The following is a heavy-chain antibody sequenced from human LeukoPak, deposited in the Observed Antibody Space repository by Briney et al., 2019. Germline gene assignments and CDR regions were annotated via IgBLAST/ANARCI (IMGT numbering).Heavy chain of an antibody. V-gene: IGHV4-30-2*01. CDR1: GGSISSGGYS. CDR2: IYHSGST. CDR3: ARGLRDGYNSNWFDP. D-gene: IGHD1-1*01. J-gene: IGHJ5*02. Sequence: SQTLSLTCAVSGGSISSGGYSWSWLRQPPGKGLEWIGYIYHSGSTYYNPSLKSRVTISVDRSKNQFSLKLSSVTAADTAVYYCARGLRDGYNSNWFDPWGQGTLVTVSS.